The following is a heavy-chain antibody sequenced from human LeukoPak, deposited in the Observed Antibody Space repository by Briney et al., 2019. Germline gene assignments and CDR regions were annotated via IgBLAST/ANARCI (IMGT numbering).Heavy chain of an antibody. CDR2: IYYSGST. CDR1: GGSISSSNYY. D-gene: IGHD3-22*01. CDR3: ARAPWGILYDSGGWTGY. J-gene: IGHJ4*02. Sequence: NTSETLSLTCTVSGGSISSSNYYWGWIRQPPGKGLECIGSIYYSGSTYYNPSLKSRVTISVDTSKNQFSLKLSSVAAADTAVYYCARAPWGILYDSGGWTGYWGQGTLVTVSS. V-gene: IGHV4-39*07.